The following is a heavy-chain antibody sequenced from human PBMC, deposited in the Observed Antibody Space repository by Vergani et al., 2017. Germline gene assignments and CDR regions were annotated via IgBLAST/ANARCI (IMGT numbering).Heavy chain of an antibody. CDR2: INHSGST. J-gene: IGHJ4*01. CDR1: GGSFSGYY. CDR3: ASRRVGSVYFDY. V-gene: IGHV4-34*01. D-gene: IGHD1-26*01. Sequence: QVQLQQWGAGLLKPSETLSLTCAVYGGSFSGYYWSWIRQPPGKGLEWIGEINHSGSTNYNPSLKSRVTISVDTSKNQFSLKLSSVTAADTAVYYCASRRVGSVYFDYWGHGTLVTVSS.